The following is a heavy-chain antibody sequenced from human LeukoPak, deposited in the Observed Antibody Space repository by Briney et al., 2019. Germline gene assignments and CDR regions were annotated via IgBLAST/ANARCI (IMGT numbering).Heavy chain of an antibody. V-gene: IGHV4-34*01. CDR2: INHYGRT. CDR3: ARGVRQLDLKYYYYYFYMDV. Sequence: SETLSLTXAVYGESFSTYYWTWIRQSPGKGLEWIGEINHYGRTNYNPSLKSRVTISADTSKNQFSLRLNSVTAADTSVYYCARGVRQLDLKYYYYYFYMDVWGKGTTVTVSS. J-gene: IGHJ6*03. D-gene: IGHD6-6*01. CDR1: GESFSTYY.